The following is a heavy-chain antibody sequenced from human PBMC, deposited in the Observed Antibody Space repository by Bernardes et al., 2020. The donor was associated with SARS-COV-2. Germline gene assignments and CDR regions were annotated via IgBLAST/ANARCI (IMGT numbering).Heavy chain of an antibody. V-gene: IGHV3-30-3*01. CDR2: ISYDGSTK. Sequence: GGSLRLSCAASGLTFSNYAMHWVRQAPGKGLEWVALISYDGSTKNYGDSVKGRFTISRDNSKNTLFLQMTSLRPEDTAVYYCATNLLAATDYWGQGTLGTVSS. J-gene: IGHJ4*02. CDR1: GLTFSNYA. D-gene: IGHD6-13*01. CDR3: ATNLLAATDY.